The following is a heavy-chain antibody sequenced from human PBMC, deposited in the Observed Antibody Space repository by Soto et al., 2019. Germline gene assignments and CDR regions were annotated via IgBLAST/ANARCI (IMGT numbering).Heavy chain of an antibody. CDR2: INPSGGST. Sequence: ASVKVSCKSCVYTFTICYMHCVRQANGQGLEWMGIINPSGGSTSYAQKFQGRVTMTRDTSTSTVYMELSSLRSEDTAVYYCARDPLTYYYDSSGPNTEDVWGQGTTVTVSS. V-gene: IGHV1-46*01. J-gene: IGHJ6*02. CDR3: ARDPLTYYYDSSGPNTEDV. D-gene: IGHD3-22*01. CDR1: VYTFTICY.